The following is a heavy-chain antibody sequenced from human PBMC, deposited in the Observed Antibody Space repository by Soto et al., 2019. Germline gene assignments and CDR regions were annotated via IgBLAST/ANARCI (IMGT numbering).Heavy chain of an antibody. V-gene: IGHV3-23*01. J-gene: IGHJ4*02. Sequence: TGGSLRLSCAASEFTFSTHAMTWVRKAPGKGLEWVSSSSGSGGSTYYADSVKGRFTISRDNSKNTLYLQMNSLRAEDAAVYSCAKAGYCVSTSCYFPFDYWGQGTLLTVSS. CDR3: AKAGYCVSTSCYFPFDY. CDR1: EFTFSTHA. CDR2: SSGSGGST. D-gene: IGHD2-2*01.